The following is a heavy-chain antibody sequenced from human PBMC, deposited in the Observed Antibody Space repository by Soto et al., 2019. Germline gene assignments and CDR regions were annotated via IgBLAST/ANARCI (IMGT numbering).Heavy chain of an antibody. CDR1: GGSINSGDYY. J-gene: IGHJ5*02. Sequence: QVQLQESGPGLVKPSQTLSLTCTVSGGSINSGDYYWSWVRQVPGKSLEWIGFISYSGNTHYNPSLESRVTISKDTSKNESSLRLNSMTAAASAVYYCAREVSPNSRGWYTVLVRWFDPWGQGTLVTVSS. CDR2: ISYSGNT. V-gene: IGHV4-31*03. D-gene: IGHD6-19*01. CDR3: AREVSPNSRGWYTVLVRWFDP.